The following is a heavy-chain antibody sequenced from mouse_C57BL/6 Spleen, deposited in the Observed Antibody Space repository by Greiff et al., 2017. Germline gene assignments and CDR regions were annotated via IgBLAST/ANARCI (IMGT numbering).Heavy chain of an antibody. D-gene: IGHD2-12*01. CDR2: INPNNGGT. CDR3: AYRGFDY. Sequence: EVQLQQSGPELVKPGASVKISCKASGYTFTDYYMNWVKQSHGKSLEWIGDINPNNGGTSYNQKFKGKATLTVDKSSSTAYMELRSLTSEDSAVXYCAYRGFDYWGQGTTLTVSS. J-gene: IGHJ2*01. CDR1: GYTFTDYY. V-gene: IGHV1-26*01.